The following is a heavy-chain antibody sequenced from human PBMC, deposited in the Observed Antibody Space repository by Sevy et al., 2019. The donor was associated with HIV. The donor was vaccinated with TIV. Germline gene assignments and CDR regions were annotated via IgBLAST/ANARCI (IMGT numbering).Heavy chain of an antibody. CDR2: ISSSGSTI. CDR1: GFTFSDYY. Sequence: GGSLRLSCAASGFTFSDYYMSWIRQAPGKGLEWVSYISSSGSTIYYAESVKGRFTISRDNAKNSLYLQMNSLRAEDMAVYYCARALGYCSGGSCYYYYYGIDVWGQGTTVTVSS. CDR3: ARALGYCSGGSCYYYYYGIDV. J-gene: IGHJ6*02. D-gene: IGHD2-15*01. V-gene: IGHV3-11*01.